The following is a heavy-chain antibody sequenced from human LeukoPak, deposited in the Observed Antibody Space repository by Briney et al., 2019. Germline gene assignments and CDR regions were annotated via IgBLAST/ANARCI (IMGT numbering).Heavy chain of an antibody. Sequence: ASVKVSCKASGYTFTGYYMHWVRQAPGQGLEWMGWINPNSGGTNYAQNFQGRVTMTRDTSISTAYMELSRLRSDDTAVYYCARVTSIAARSGVGYWGQGTLVTVSS. V-gene: IGHV1-2*02. J-gene: IGHJ4*02. CDR1: GYTFTGYY. CDR2: INPNSGGT. D-gene: IGHD6-6*01. CDR3: ARVTSIAARSGVGY.